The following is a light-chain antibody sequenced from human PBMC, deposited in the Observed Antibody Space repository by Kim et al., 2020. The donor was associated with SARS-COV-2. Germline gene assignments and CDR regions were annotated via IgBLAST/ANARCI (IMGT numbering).Light chain of an antibody. V-gene: IGKV1-5*01. CDR1: QSITSG. CDR2: LVS. Sequence: TLSQPVGDTIHNTCRASQSITSGLAWYQQKPGKVPKRLIYLVSNLDSGVPSRFSGSGSGTQFTLTISSLQPDDFATYYCQQHNGYFGGGTKVDIK. CDR3: QQHNGY. J-gene: IGKJ4*01.